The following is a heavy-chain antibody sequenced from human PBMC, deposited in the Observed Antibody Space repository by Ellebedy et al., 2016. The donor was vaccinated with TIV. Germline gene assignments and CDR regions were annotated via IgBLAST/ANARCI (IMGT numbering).Heavy chain of an antibody. CDR1: GGSFSGYY. J-gene: IGHJ4*02. CDR2: INHSGST. D-gene: IGHD4-11*01. Sequence: MPGGSLRLSCGVYGGSFSGYYWSWIRQPPGKGLEWIGEINHSGSTNYNPSLKSRVTISIETSRDQFSLKLTSVTAADTAVYFCARTTAVTTASWDYWGQGTLVTVSS. V-gene: IGHV4-34*01. CDR3: ARTTAVTTASWDY.